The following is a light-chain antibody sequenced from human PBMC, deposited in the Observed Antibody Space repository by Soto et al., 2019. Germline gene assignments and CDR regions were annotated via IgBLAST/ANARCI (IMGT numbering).Light chain of an antibody. J-gene: IGLJ1*01. Sequence: QSVLTQPPSASGTPGQRVTISCSGSSSKIGSNTVNWYQQLPETAPKLLIYSNNQRPSGVPDRFSGSKSGTSAALAISGLQSEDEADYYCAAWDDSLNGYVFGTGTKVTVL. V-gene: IGLV1-44*01. CDR2: SNN. CDR1: SSKIGSNT. CDR3: AAWDDSLNGYV.